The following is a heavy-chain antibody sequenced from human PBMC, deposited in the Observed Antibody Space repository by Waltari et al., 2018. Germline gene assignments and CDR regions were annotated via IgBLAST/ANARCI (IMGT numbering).Heavy chain of an antibody. J-gene: IGHJ4*02. D-gene: IGHD2-15*01. CDR2: VHGSGRT. CDR1: GHSRSSTYW. V-gene: IGHV4-4*02. CDR3: ARDRGRGLYLDT. Sequence: QLQQSGPGLVKPSGTLSLICAVAGHSRSSTYWWSRVRQSPGRGLEWIGQVHGSGRTNYNPSFAGRVTMSLDTSAYHFALKLTSATAADTALYFCARDRGRGLYLDTWGQGTLVTVSP.